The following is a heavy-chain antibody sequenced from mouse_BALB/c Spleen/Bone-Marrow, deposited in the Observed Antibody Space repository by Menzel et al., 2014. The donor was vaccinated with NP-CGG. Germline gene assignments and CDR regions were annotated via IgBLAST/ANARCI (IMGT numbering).Heavy chain of an antibody. CDR1: GFTFSDFY. D-gene: IGHD2-2*01. CDR2: SRNKANDYTT. V-gene: IGHV7-1*02. Sequence: EVKVVESGGGLVQPGGSLRLSCATPGFTFSDFYMEWVRQPPGKRLEWIAASRNKANDYTTEYSASVKGRFIVSRDTSQSILHLQMNALRAEDTAIYYCARDSYGSAWFAYWGQGTLVTVSA. J-gene: IGHJ3*01. CDR3: ARDSYGSAWFAY.